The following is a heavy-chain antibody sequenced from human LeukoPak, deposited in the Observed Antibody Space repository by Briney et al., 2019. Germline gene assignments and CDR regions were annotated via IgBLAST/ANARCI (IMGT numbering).Heavy chain of an antibody. J-gene: IGHJ4*02. CDR1: GFTFSSYG. CDR2: ISYDGSNK. V-gene: IGHV3-30*18. Sequence: QTGGSLRLSCAASGFTFSSYGMHWIRQAPGKGLEWVAVISYDGSNKYYADSVKGRFTISRDNSKNTLYLQMNSLRAEDTAVYYCAKDAGEMATSKGYFDYWGQGTLVTVSS. D-gene: IGHD5-24*01. CDR3: AKDAGEMATSKGYFDY.